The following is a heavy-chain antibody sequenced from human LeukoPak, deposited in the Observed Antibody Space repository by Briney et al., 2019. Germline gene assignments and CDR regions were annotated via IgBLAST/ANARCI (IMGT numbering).Heavy chain of an antibody. D-gene: IGHD3-16*01. Sequence: GGSLRLSCAASGFTFSSYWLSWVRQAPGKGLERVANIKQDGSEKYYVDSVKGRFTISRDNAKNSLYLQMNSLRAEDTAVYYCARASSDYVWGSCRDYWGQGTLITVSS. CDR3: ARASSDYVWGSCRDY. V-gene: IGHV3-7*01. CDR1: GFTFSSYW. CDR2: IKQDGSEK. J-gene: IGHJ4*02.